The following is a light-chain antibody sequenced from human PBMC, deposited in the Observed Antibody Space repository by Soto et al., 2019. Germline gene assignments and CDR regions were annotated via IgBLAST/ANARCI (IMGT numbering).Light chain of an antibody. CDR1: SSNVGGYNY. V-gene: IGLV2-14*03. CDR2: DVS. CDR3: SSYTSTSTLVV. J-gene: IGLJ2*01. Sequence: QSALTQPASVSGSPGQSIPISCIGTSSNVGGYNYVSWYQQHPGKAPKLMIYDVSYRPSGVSNRFSGSKSVNTASLTISGLQGEDEADYYCSSYTSTSTLVVFGGGTKLTVL.